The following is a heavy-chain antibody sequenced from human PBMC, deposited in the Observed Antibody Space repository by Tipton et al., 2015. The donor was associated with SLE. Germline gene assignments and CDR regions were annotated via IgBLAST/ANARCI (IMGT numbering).Heavy chain of an antibody. D-gene: IGHD4-17*01. CDR3: ARQGTTVTTAFDI. J-gene: IGHJ3*02. V-gene: IGHV4-39*07. Sequence: TLSLTCTVSGDSISSSSYYWGWIRQPPGKGLERIGTFYYSGNTYFNPSLKSRVTISVDTSKNQFSLKLSSVTAADTAVYYCARQGTTVTTAFDIWGQGTMVTVSS. CDR1: GDSISSSSYY. CDR2: FYYSGNT.